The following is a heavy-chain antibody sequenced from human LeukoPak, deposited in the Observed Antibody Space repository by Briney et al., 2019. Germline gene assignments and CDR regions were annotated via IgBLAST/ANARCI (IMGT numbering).Heavy chain of an antibody. Sequence: GGSLRLSCAASGFTFSSYAMSWVRQAPGKGLEWVSAISGSGGSTYYADSVKGRFTISRDNSKNTLYLQMNSLRAEDTAVYYCARVRLNYDGRGLRYYFDYWGQGTLVTVSS. J-gene: IGHJ4*02. CDR3: ARVRLNYDGRGLRYYFDY. CDR2: ISGSGGST. D-gene: IGHD3-22*01. CDR1: GFTFSSYA. V-gene: IGHV3-23*01.